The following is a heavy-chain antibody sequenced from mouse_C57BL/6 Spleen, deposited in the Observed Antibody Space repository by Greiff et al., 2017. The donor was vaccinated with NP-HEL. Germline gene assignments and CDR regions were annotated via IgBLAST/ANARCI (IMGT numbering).Heavy chain of an antibody. CDR2: INPSTGGT. V-gene: IGHV1-42*01. CDR1: GYSFTGYY. D-gene: IGHD1-1*01. Sequence: DVQLQESGPELVKPGASVKISCKASGYSFTGYYMNWVKQSPEKSLEWIGEINPSTGGTTYNQKFKAKATLTVDKSSSTAYMQLKSLTSEDSAVYYCARPITTVVARAMDYWGQGTSVTVSS. J-gene: IGHJ4*01. CDR3: ARPITTVVARAMDY.